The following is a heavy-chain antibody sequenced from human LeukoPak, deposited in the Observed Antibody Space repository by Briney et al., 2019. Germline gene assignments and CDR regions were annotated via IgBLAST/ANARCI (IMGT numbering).Heavy chain of an antibody. CDR3: ASRRDWNDFRFDP. D-gene: IGHD1-1*01. CDR1: GGTFSSYA. Sequence: SVKVSCKASGGTFSSYAISWVRQAPGQGLEWMGGIIPIFGTANYEQKFQGRVTITADKATSTASMELSSLRSEDTAVYYCASRRDWNDFRFDPWGQGTLVTVSS. CDR2: IIPIFGTA. V-gene: IGHV1-69*06. J-gene: IGHJ5*02.